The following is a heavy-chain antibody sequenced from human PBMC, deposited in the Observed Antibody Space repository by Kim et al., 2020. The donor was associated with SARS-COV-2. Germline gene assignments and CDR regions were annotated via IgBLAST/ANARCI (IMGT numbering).Heavy chain of an antibody. J-gene: IGHJ4*02. D-gene: IGHD1-26*01. CDR2: ISGSGGST. CDR3: AKESQSGSYRLGYFDY. Sequence: GGSLRLSCAASGFTFSSYAMSWVRQAPGKGLEWVSAISGSGGSTYYADSVKGRFTISRDNSKNTLYLQMNSLRAEDTAVYYCAKESQSGSYRLGYFDYWGQGTLVTVAS. V-gene: IGHV3-23*01. CDR1: GFTFSSYA.